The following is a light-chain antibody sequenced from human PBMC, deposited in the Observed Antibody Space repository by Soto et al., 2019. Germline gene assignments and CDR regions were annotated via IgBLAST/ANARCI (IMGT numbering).Light chain of an antibody. CDR1: SSDVGGYKY. CDR2: EVS. CDR3: ASYVDNTRV. V-gene: IGLV2-8*01. J-gene: IGLJ1*01. Sequence: QSALIQPPSASGSPGQSVTISCTGTSSDVGGYKYVSWYQQHPDKAPKLLISEVSKRASGVPDRFSGSKSGNTASLTVSGLQAEDEADYYCASYVDNTRVFGTGTKLTVL.